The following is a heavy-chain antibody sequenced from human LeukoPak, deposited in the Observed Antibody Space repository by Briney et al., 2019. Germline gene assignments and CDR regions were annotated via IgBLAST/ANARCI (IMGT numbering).Heavy chain of an antibody. Sequence: SETLSLTCAVSGGSFTGYYRSWLRQPPGRGLEWIGEINHNGSIDYNSSLKSRVTLSIDTSKNHFSLKMTSVTAADTAVYYCAGGVTILWGFDSWGQGTLVTVSS. J-gene: IGHJ4*02. V-gene: IGHV4-34*01. CDR1: GGSFTGYY. D-gene: IGHD4-17*01. CDR2: INHNGSI. CDR3: AGGVTILWGFDS.